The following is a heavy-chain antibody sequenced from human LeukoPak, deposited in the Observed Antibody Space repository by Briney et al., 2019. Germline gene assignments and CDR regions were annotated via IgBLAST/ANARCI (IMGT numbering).Heavy chain of an antibody. J-gene: IGHJ3*02. CDR1: GGSFSGYY. D-gene: IGHD6-13*01. V-gene: IGHV4-34*01. Sequence: PSETLSLTCAVYGGSFSGYYWSWIRQPPGKGLEWIGETNHSGSTNYNPSLKSRVTISVDTSKNQFSLKLSSVTAADTAVYYCARGHYSSSWYGRAFDIWGQGTMVTVSS. CDR2: TNHSGST. CDR3: ARGHYSSSWYGRAFDI.